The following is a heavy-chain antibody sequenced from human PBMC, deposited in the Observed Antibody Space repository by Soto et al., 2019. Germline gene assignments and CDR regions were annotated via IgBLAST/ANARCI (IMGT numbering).Heavy chain of an antibody. CDR1: GYTFTSYA. Sequence: GASVKVSCKASGYTFTSYAMHWVRQAPGQRLEWMGWINAGNGNTKYSQKFQGRVTITRDTSASTAYMELSSLRSEDTAVYYCARACYSSGWYRGPSWFDPWGQGTLVTVPS. CDR2: INAGNGNT. J-gene: IGHJ5*02. V-gene: IGHV1-3*01. CDR3: ARACYSSGWYRGPSWFDP. D-gene: IGHD6-19*01.